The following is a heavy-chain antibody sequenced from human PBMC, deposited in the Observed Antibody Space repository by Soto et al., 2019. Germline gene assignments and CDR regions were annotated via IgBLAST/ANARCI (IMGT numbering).Heavy chain of an antibody. CDR1: DGSVNTGNYY. CDR3: AREEKQLSRYGGDFDY. CDR2: IYYIGTT. J-gene: IGHJ4*02. V-gene: IGHV4-61*01. Sequence: QMQLQESGPGLVKPSETLSLTCSVSDGSVNTGNYYWSWIRQPPGKGLEWIGHIYYIGTTNYNPSLKSRVTISVDTSKNQFSLKVTSVTAADTAVYFCAREEKQLSRYGGDFDYWGQGILVTVSS. D-gene: IGHD3-16*01.